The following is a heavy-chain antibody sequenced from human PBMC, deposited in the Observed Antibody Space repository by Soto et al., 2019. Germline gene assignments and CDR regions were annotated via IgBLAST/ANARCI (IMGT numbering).Heavy chain of an antibody. Sequence: PSETLSLTCTVSGGSISSGGYYWSWIRQHPGKGLEWIGYIYYNGITYYNPSLKSRVIISVDTSKNQFSLSLNSVTAADTAVYYCVRDGVVPADDAFGVWGQGTMVTVSS. V-gene: IGHV4-31*03. D-gene: IGHD2-2*01. CDR1: GGSISSGGYY. CDR3: VRDGVVPADDAFGV. J-gene: IGHJ3*01. CDR2: IYYNGIT.